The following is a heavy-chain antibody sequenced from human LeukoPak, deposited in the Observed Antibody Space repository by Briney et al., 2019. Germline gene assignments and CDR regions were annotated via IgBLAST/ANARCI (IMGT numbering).Heavy chain of an antibody. D-gene: IGHD4-17*01. V-gene: IGHV3-23*01. CDR1: GFTFSSHA. J-gene: IGHJ6*03. Sequence: GGSLRLSCAASGFTFSSHAMSWVRQAPGEGLEWVSSLSGSGGTTYHADSVKGRFSIPRDNSKNTLYLQLNSLRAEDTAVYYCAKGGSTSRVTTSRVVFGYYYYLDVWGKGTPVTVSS. CDR3: AKGGSTSRVTTSRVVFGYYYYLDV. CDR2: LSGSGGTT.